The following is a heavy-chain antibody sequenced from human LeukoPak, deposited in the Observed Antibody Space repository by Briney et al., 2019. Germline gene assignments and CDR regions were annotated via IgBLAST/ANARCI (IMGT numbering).Heavy chain of an antibody. Sequence: SETLSLTSTVSGGYISSYYWSCMRPPARQGLGRIGRVYSSGTTIYSPSLKSRVTLSMDTPNNQFSLKLSSVTAADTAVYYCARAVPYSSSWFGGGFDSWGQGTVVTVSS. J-gene: IGHJ4*02. V-gene: IGHV4-4*07. CDR1: GGYISSYY. CDR2: VYSSGTT. D-gene: IGHD6-13*01. CDR3: ARAVPYSSSWFGGGFDS.